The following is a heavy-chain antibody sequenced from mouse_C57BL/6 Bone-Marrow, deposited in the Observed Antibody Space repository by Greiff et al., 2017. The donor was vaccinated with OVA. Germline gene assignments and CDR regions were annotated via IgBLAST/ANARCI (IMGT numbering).Heavy chain of an antibody. CDR1: GFSLTSYG. J-gene: IGHJ3*01. D-gene: IGHD2-5*01. V-gene: IGHV2-6*01. CDR2: LWGVGST. Sequence: VQGVESGPGLVAPSQSLSITCTVSGFSLTSYGVDWVRQSPGKGLEWLGVLWGVGSTNYNSALKSRLSISKDKSKSQVFLKMNSLQTDDTAMYYCASSAYYSNTGFAYWGQGTLVTVSA. CDR3: ASSAYYSNTGFAY.